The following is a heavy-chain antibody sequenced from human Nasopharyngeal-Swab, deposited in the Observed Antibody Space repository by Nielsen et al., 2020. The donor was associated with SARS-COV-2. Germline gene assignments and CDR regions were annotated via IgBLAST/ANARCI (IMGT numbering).Heavy chain of an antibody. Sequence: GESLKISCAASGFTFSSYAMSWVRQAPGKGLEWVSAITGSGTTYYADSVKGRFTTSRDSSKNTLYLQMNSLRAEDTALYYCAKGDTNGANDAFDLWGQGTMVTVSS. CDR3: AKGDTNGANDAFDL. CDR2: ITGSGTT. CDR1: GFTFSSYA. D-gene: IGHD2-8*01. V-gene: IGHV3-23*01. J-gene: IGHJ3*01.